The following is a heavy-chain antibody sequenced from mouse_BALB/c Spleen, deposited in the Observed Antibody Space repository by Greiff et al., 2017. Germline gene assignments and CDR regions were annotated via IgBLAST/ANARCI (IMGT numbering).Heavy chain of an antibody. CDR3: ARGYRYDEGPYAMDY. CDR2: ISYDGSN. J-gene: IGHJ4*01. CDR1: GYSITSGYY. V-gene: IGHV3-6*02. D-gene: IGHD2-14*01. Sequence: EVQLQQSGPGLVKPSQSLSLTCSVTGYSITSGYYWNWIRQFPGNKLEWMGYISYDGSNNYNPSLKNRISITRDTSKNQFFLKLNSVTTEDTATYYCARGYRYDEGPYAMDYWGQGTSVTVSS.